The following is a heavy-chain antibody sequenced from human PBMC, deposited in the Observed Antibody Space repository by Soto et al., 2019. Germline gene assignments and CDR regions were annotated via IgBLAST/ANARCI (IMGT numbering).Heavy chain of an antibody. V-gene: IGHV4-30-2*01. CDR1: GGSISSGGYS. CDR3: ARDHYDSSGSRGFDY. D-gene: IGHD3-22*01. CDR2: IYHSDST. Sequence: LSLTCAVSGGSISSGGYSWSWIRQPPGKGLEWIGYIYHSDSTYYNPSLNSRVTISVDKSENQFSLRLSSVTAADTAVYYCARDHYDSSGSRGFDYWGQGTLVTVSS. J-gene: IGHJ4*02.